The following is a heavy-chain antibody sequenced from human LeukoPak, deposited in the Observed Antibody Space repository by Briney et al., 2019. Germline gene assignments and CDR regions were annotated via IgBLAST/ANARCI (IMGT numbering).Heavy chain of an antibody. V-gene: IGHV4-30-4*08. CDR1: GGSISSGDYY. D-gene: IGHD4-17*01. CDR3: AREWGTVTEPPPPQYYYYGMDV. J-gene: IGHJ6*02. Sequence: PSQTLSLTCTVSGGSISSGDYYWSWIRQPPGKGLEWIGEINHSGSTNYNPSLKSRVTISVDTSKNQFSLKLSSVTAADTAVYYCAREWGTVTEPPPPQYYYYGMDVWGQGTTVTVSS. CDR2: INHSGST.